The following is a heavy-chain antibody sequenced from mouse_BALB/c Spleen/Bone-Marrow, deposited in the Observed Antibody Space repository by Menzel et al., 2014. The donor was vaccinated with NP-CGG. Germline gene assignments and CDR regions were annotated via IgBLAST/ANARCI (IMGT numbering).Heavy chain of an antibody. CDR1: GFTFSSFA. D-gene: IGHD1-1*01. Sequence: EVHLVESGGGLVQPGGSRKLSCAASGFTFSSFAMHWVRQAPEKGLEWVAYISNGSSTIYYADTVMGRFTISRDNPKNTLFLQMTSLRSEDTAMYYCARSGSSSGYFDYWGQGTTLTVSS. CDR3: ARSGSSSGYFDY. J-gene: IGHJ2*01. V-gene: IGHV5-17*02. CDR2: ISNGSSTI.